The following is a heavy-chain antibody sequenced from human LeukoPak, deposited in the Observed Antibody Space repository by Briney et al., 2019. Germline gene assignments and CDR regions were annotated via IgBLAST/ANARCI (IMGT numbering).Heavy chain of an antibody. CDR1: GDSVSSNDAA. D-gene: IGHD2-8*01. V-gene: IGHV6-1*01. CDR3: ARDHYWLQNCINGVCRDTFDI. Sequence: SQTLSLTCAISGDSVSSNDAAWSWIRQSPSRGLEWLGRTLYRSKWSYDYAVSVRGRITINPDTSKNQFSLQLSSVTPEDTAVYYYARDHYWLQNCINGVCRDTFDIWGPGTMVTVSS. CDR2: TLYRSKWSY. J-gene: IGHJ3*02.